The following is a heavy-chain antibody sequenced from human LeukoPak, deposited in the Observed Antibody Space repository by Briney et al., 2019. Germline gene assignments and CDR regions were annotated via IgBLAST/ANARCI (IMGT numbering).Heavy chain of an antibody. J-gene: IGHJ6*02. CDR3: ARLSSTLYYSMDV. CDR1: GGSIGSYY. CDR2: IQNSALYRATI. D-gene: IGHD6-6*01. V-gene: IGHV4-4*08. Sequence: PSETLPLTCAVSGGSIGSYYWTWIRQPPGKGLEWIGYIQNSALYRATIKSRPSLQSRVSLSIDTSKKQVSLTVNSVTAADTAVYYCARLSSTLYYSMDVWGPGTAVTVSS.